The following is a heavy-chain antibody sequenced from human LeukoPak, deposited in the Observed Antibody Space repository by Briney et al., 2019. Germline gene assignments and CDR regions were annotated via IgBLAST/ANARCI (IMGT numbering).Heavy chain of an antibody. D-gene: IGHD2-15*01. V-gene: IGHV3-43*02. J-gene: IGHJ6*02. CDR3: AKDIGDIRTYYYYYGMDV. CDR2: ISGDGGST. Sequence: PGGSLRLSCAASGFTFDDYAMHWVRQAPGKGLEWVSLISGDGGSTYYADSVKGRYTISRDNSKNSLYLQMNSLRTEDAALYYCAKDIGDIRTYYYYYGMDVWGQGTTVTVSS. CDR1: GFTFDDYA.